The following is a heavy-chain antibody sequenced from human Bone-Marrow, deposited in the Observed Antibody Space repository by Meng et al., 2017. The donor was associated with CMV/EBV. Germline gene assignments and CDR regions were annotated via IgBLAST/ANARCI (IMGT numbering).Heavy chain of an antibody. CDR1: GGTFSSYA. D-gene: IGHD3-3*01. V-gene: IGHV1-69*05. J-gene: IGHJ4*02. CDR3: AREEVLYYDFWSGQIDY. Sequence: SVKVSCKASGGTFSSYAISWVRQAPGQGLEWMGGIIPIFGTANYAQKFQGRVTITTDESTSTAYMELSSLRSEDTAVYYCAREEVLYYDFWSGQIDYWGQGTLVTVSS. CDR2: IIPIFGTA.